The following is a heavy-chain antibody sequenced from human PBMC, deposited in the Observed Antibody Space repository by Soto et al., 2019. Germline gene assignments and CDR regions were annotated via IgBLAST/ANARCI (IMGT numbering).Heavy chain of an antibody. Sequence: SETLSLTCTVSGGSISRFYWSWIRQPPGKGLEWIGYIHYTGSTNYNHSLKSRVTISVDTSKNQFSLRLSSVTAADTAVYYCARFHHCSGGTCYSDDYYSYMDVWGKGTTVTVSS. D-gene: IGHD2-15*01. J-gene: IGHJ6*03. CDR3: ARFHHCSGGTCYSDDYYSYMDV. V-gene: IGHV4-59*08. CDR1: GGSISRFY. CDR2: IHYTGST.